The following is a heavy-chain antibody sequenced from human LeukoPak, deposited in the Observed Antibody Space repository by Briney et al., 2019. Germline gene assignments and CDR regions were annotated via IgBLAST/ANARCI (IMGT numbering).Heavy chain of an antibody. CDR1: GFTFSSYS. V-gene: IGHV3-21*01. CDR3: AREGLRFLEYSIDY. CDR2: ISSSSSYI. J-gene: IGHJ4*02. Sequence: PGGSLRLSCAASGFTFSSYSMNWVRQAPGKGLEWVSSISSSSSYIYYADSVKGRFTISRDNAKNSLYLQMNSLRAEDTAVYYCAREGLRFLEYSIDYWGQGTLVTVSS. D-gene: IGHD3-3*01.